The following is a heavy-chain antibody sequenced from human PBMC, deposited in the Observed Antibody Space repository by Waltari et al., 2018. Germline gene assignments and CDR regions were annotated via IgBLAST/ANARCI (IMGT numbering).Heavy chain of an antibody. Sequence: EVLLVESGGGLIDPGGSLRLSCAASGFILSHNYMSWVRQAPGRGLEWVSVLYAGGATYYEESVKCRFTITRDDSKNILYLQMNSLRAEDTAIYCCARAGLGSPSQWRQLLDSWGQGTLVTVSP. D-gene: IGHD6-19*01. CDR2: LYAGGAT. CDR3: ARAGLGSPSQWRQLLDS. CDR1: GFILSHNY. V-gene: IGHV3-53*01. J-gene: IGHJ4*02.